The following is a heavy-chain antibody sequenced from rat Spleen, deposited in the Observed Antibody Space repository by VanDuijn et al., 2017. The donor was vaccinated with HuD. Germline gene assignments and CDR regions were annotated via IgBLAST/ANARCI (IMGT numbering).Heavy chain of an antibody. Sequence: EVQLVESGGGLVQPGRSLKLSCAASGFTFSNYYMAWVRQAPTKGLEWVASITPGGDNSYYQDSVKGRFTISRDDAKSTLYLQMDSLRSEDTATYYCARHLPLGLGADYWGQGVMVTVSS. D-gene: IGHD5-1*01. J-gene: IGHJ2*01. CDR1: GFTFSNYY. CDR2: ITPGGDNS. V-gene: IGHV5-25*01. CDR3: ARHLPLGLGADY.